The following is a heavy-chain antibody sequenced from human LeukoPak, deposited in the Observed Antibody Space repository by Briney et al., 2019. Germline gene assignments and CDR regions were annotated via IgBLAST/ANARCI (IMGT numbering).Heavy chain of an antibody. D-gene: IGHD3-16*01. J-gene: IGHJ6*02. CDR1: GFTFSSYG. CDR3: ARDWGGGNYYYYGMDV. CDR2: IWYDGSNK. Sequence: GGSLRLSCAASGFTFSSYGMHWVRQAPGKGLEWVAVIWYDGSNKYYADSVKGRFTISRDNSKNTLYLQMNSLRAEDTAVYYCARDWGGGNYYYYGMDVWGQGTTVTVFS. V-gene: IGHV3-33*01.